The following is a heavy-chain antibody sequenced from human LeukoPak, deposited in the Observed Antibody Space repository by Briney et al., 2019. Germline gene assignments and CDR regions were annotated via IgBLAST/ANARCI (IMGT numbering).Heavy chain of an antibody. Sequence: GGSLRLSCAASGFIFSSYTMNWVRQAPGKGLEWVSSISSSSRDIYYADSVRGRFTISRDNAKNSLYLQMNSLRAEDTAVYYCARTPYDFWSGTWWFDPWGQGTLVTVSS. J-gene: IGHJ5*02. CDR3: ARTPYDFWSGTWWFDP. CDR2: ISSSSRDI. CDR1: GFIFSSYT. D-gene: IGHD3-3*01. V-gene: IGHV3-21*01.